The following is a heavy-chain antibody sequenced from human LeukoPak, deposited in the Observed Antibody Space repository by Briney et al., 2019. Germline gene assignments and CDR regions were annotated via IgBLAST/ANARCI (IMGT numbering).Heavy chain of an antibody. V-gene: IGHV4-59*08. CDR3: ARQLVGGWFDP. D-gene: IGHD3-16*01. Sequence: SETLSLTCTVSGGSISSYYWSWIRQPPGKGLEWIGYIYYSGSTNYNPSLKSRVTISVDTSKNQLSLKLSSVTAADTAVYYCARQLVGGWFDPWGQGTLVTVSS. J-gene: IGHJ5*02. CDR1: GGSISSYY. CDR2: IYYSGST.